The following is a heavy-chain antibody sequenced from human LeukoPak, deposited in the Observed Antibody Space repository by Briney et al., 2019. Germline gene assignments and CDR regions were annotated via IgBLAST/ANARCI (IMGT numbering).Heavy chain of an antibody. J-gene: IGHJ4*02. CDR1: GYTFTSYY. CDR2: ISAYNGNT. V-gene: IGHV1-18*04. D-gene: IGHD3-3*01. Sequence: GASVKVSCKASGYTFTSYYMHWVRQAPGQGLEWMGWISAYNGNTNYAQKLQGRVTMTTDTSTSTAYMELRSLRSDDTAVYYCARVYDFWSSYYFDYWGQGTLDTVSS. CDR3: ARVYDFWSSYYFDY.